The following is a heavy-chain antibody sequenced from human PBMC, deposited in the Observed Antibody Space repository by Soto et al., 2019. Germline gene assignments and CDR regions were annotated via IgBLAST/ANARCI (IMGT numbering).Heavy chain of an antibody. CDR2: IYYSGST. V-gene: IGHV4-39*01. D-gene: IGHD3-22*01. J-gene: IGHJ5*02. CDR3: ARGNYDSSGYYWFDP. Sequence: SETLSLTCTVSSAPVSSSTYTWGWIRQPPGKGLEWIGSIYYSGSTYYNPSLNSRVTVSVDTSKNQFSLKVTSVTAADTAVYYCARGNYDSSGYYWFDPWGQGTLVTVS. CDR1: SAPVSSSTYT.